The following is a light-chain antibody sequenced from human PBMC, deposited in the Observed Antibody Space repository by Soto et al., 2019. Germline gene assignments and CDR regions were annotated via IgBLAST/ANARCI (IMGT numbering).Light chain of an antibody. CDR1: TSNIAKNH. CDR3: GAWDDSLSFYV. Sequence: SVLTQPPSVSAAPGQKVSISCSGSTSNIAKNHVSWYQRLPGTAPKLLFYDNDKRPSGIPVRFSASKSATSSTLDITGLQTGDEADYLCGAWDDSLSFYVFGTGTKVTVL. J-gene: IGLJ1*01. CDR2: DND. V-gene: IGLV1-51*01.